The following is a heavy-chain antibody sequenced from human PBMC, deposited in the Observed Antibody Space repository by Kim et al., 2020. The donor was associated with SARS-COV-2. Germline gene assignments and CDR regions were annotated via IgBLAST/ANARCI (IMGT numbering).Heavy chain of an antibody. CDR1: GGTFSSYA. CDR3: AMRGRRITMIVVVTPDAFDI. V-gene: IGHV1-69*04. Sequence: SVKVSCKASGGTFSSYAISWVRQAPGQGLEWMGRIIPILGIANYAQKFQGRVTITADKSTSTAYMELSSLRSEDTAVYYCAMRGRRITMIVVVTPDAFDIWGQGTMVTVSS. J-gene: IGHJ3*02. CDR2: IIPILGIA. D-gene: IGHD3-22*01.